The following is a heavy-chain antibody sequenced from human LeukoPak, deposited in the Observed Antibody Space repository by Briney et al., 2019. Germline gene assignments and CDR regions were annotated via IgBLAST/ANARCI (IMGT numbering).Heavy chain of an antibody. CDR1: AYSISSGYF. Sequence: KPSETLSLTCTVSAYSISSGYFWGWIRQPPGKGLEWIGNIYHSGSTYYNPSLRSRVTISVDTSKYQFSLKLSSVTAADTAVYYCVRAYSSSWYINWFDPWGQGTLVTVSS. J-gene: IGHJ5*02. V-gene: IGHV4-38-2*02. CDR3: VRAYSSSWYINWFDP. CDR2: IYHSGST. D-gene: IGHD6-13*01.